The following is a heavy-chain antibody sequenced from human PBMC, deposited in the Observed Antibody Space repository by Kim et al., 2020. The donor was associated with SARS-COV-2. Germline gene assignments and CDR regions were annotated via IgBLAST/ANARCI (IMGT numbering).Heavy chain of an antibody. CDR1: GFTFSSYA. CDR3: AGEFYLGASGYDY. J-gene: IGHJ4*02. D-gene: IGHD3-22*01. Sequence: GGSLRLSCAASGFTFSSYAMHWVRQAPGKGLEWVAVISYDGSNKYYADSVKGRFTISRDNSKNTLYLQMNSRRAEDTAVYYCAGEFYLGASGYDYWGKGT. CDR2: ISYDGSNK. V-gene: IGHV3-30*04.